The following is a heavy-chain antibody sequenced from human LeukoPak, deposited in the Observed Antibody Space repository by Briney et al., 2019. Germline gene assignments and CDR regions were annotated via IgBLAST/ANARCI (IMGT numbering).Heavy chain of an antibody. Sequence: PGGSLRLSCAASGLTYYNYSKNCLRQAPGKGLEWVSAISSSSTYIYYADSVKGRITITRDNAKNSRYLQMNSLRAEYTAVYTLTTLLYDNYWGNYRSYYFDFWGQGTLVTVSS. J-gene: IGHJ4*02. CDR2: ISSSSTYI. CDR1: GLTYYNYS. D-gene: IGHD3-16*02. V-gene: IGHV3-21*01. CDR3: TTLLYDNYWGNYRSYYFDF.